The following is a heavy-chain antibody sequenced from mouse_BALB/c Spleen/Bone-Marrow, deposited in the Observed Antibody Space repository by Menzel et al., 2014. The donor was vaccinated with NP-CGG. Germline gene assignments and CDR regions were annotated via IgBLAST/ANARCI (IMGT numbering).Heavy chain of an antibody. CDR2: ISYSGST. Sequence: XWXRKFPGNKLEYMGYISYSGSTYYSPSLKSRISITRDTSKNQXXLXXXSVTTEDTATXYCATYDGYYFDYWGQGXTLTVSS. V-gene: IGHV3-8*02. J-gene: IGHJ2*01. CDR3: ATYDGYYFDY. D-gene: IGHD2-3*01.